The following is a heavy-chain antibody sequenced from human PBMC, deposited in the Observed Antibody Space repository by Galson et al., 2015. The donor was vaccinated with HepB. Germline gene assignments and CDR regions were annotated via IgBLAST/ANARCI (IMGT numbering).Heavy chain of an antibody. V-gene: IGHV5-51*01. D-gene: IGHD2-15*01. CDR3: ARHGASSVGSSGYYYGIDV. CDR1: GYSFTNYW. J-gene: IGHJ6*02. Sequence: QSGAEVKKPDESLKISCKGSGYSFTNYWIAWVRQMPGKGLEWMGIIYPGDSDTRYSPSFQGQVTISADKSISTAYLQWDSLKASDTAMYYCARHGASSVGSSGYYYGIDVWGQGTTVTVSS. CDR2: IYPGDSDT.